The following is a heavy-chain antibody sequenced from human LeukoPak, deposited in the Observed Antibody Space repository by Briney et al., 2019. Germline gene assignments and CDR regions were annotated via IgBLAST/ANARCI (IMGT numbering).Heavy chain of an antibody. CDR2: ISYDGSNK. J-gene: IGHJ4*02. D-gene: IGHD3-16*02. V-gene: IGHV3-30-3*01. CDR3: ARAPKRALGELSLAIDY. CDR1: GFTFSSYA. Sequence: GGSLRLSCAASGFTFSSYAMHWVRQAPGKGLEWVAVISYDGSNKYYADSVKGRFTISRDNSKNTLYLQMNGLRAEDTAVYYCARAPKRALGELSLAIDYWGQGTLVTVSS.